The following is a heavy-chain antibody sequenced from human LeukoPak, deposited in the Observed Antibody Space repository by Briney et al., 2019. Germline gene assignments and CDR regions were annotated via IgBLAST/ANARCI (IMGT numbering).Heavy chain of an antibody. J-gene: IGHJ6*02. CDR1: GYTFTSYD. CDR3: ARGGEQWLEGLSYYYYYGMDV. D-gene: IGHD6-19*01. V-gene: IGHV1-8*01. CDR2: MNPNSGNT. Sequence: ASVKVSCKASGYTFTSYDINWVRQATGQGLEWMGWMNPNSGNTGYAQKFQGRVTITRNTSISTAYMELSSLRSEDTAVYYCARGGEQWLEGLSYYYYYGMDVWGQGTTVTVSS.